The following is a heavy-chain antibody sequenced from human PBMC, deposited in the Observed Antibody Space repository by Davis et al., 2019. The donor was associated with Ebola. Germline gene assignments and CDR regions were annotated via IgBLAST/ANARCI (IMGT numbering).Heavy chain of an antibody. V-gene: IGHV3-30-3*01. CDR1: GFTFSSYA. Sequence: PGGSLRLSCAASGFTFSSYAIQWVRQAPGKGLEWVALISSDGNNEYYADSVKGRFTVSRDNAKNTLFLQMNSLRAEDTAVYYCARLIRFPGLGTDVWGQGTTVIVSS. CDR2: ISSDGNNE. J-gene: IGHJ6*02. D-gene: IGHD2-8*01. CDR3: ARLIRFPGLGTDV.